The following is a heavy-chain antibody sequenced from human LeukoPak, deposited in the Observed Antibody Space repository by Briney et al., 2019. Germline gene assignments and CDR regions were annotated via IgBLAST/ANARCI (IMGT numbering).Heavy chain of an antibody. J-gene: IGHJ4*02. V-gene: IGHV4-59*11. Sequence: PSETLSLTCTVSGGSISSHYWSWIRQPPGKGLEWIGYIYSSGSTKYNPSLKSRVTISVDTSKNQFSLKLSSVTAADTAVYYCARDDGSRDTSMAFDYWGQGTLVTVSS. D-gene: IGHD5-18*01. CDR3: ARDDGSRDTSMAFDY. CDR2: IYSSGST. CDR1: GGSISSHY.